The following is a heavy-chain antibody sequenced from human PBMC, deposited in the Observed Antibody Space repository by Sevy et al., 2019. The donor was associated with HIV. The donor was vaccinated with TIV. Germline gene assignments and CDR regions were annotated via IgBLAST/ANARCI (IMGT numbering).Heavy chain of an antibody. Sequence: GGSLRLSCAVSGFSFDSYGMTWVRQAPGKGLEWVSAISGSGGSTYYADSVKGRFTISRDNSKNTLYLQMNSLRAEDTAVYYCAKGTHYGDYDYWGQGTLVTVSS. CDR3: AKGTHYGDYDY. V-gene: IGHV3-23*01. CDR2: ISGSGGST. CDR1: GFSFDSYG. D-gene: IGHD4-17*01. J-gene: IGHJ4*02.